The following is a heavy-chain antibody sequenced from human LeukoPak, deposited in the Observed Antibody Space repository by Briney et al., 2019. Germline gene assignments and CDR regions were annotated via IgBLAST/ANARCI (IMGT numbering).Heavy chain of an antibody. J-gene: IGHJ4*02. CDR1: GFSFSTYG. CDR3: AGSIAVAGTIDY. Sequence: GGSLRLSCAASGFSFSTYGMHWVRQAPGKGLEWVAVIWYDGSNKYYADSVKGRFTISRDNSKNTLYLQMNSLRAEDTAVYYCAGSIAVAGTIDYWGQGTLVTVSS. V-gene: IGHV3-33*08. CDR2: IWYDGSNK. D-gene: IGHD6-19*01.